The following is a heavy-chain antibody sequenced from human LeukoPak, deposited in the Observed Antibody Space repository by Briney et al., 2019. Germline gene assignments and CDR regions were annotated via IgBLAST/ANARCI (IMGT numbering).Heavy chain of an antibody. CDR2: INPSGGST. J-gene: IGHJ5*02. V-gene: IGHV1-46*01. CDR3: ARTRPYSYGLTPNWFDP. CDR1: GYTFTSYY. Sequence: ASVKVSCKASGYTFTSYYMHWVRQAPGQGLEWMGIINPSGGSTSYAQKFQGRVTMTRDTSTGTVYMGLSSLRSEDRAVYYCARTRPYSYGLTPNWFDPWGQGTLVTVSS. D-gene: IGHD5-18*01.